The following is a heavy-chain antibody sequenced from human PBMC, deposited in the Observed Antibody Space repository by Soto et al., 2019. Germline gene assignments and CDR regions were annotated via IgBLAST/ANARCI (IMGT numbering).Heavy chain of an antibody. V-gene: IGHV3-30-3*01. CDR2: ISYDGRNK. CDR3: ARGYCSSTSCYFYYYYGMDV. D-gene: IGHD2-2*01. Sequence: GGSLRLSCAASGFTFSSYAMHWVRQAPGKGLEWVAVISYDGRNKYYADSVKGRFTISRDNSKNTLYLQMNSLRAEDTAVYYCARGYCSSTSCYFYYYYGMDVWGQGTTVTVSS. CDR1: GFTFSSYA. J-gene: IGHJ6*02.